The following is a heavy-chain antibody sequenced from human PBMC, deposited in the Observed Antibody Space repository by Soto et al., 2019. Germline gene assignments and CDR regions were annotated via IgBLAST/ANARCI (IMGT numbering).Heavy chain of an antibody. V-gene: IGHV1-69*19. CDR1: GGTFNTYA. CDR2: ISPMFGAA. J-gene: IGHJ4*02. Sequence: QVQLVQSGAEMKKPGSSVKVSCQSSGGTFNTYAMNWVRQAPGQGPEWMGDISPMFGAANYAPKFQGRVTITADESTGTSYMQLRSLTSEDTALYFCAREVQVHTPAFVYWGQGTLVTV. D-gene: IGHD3-10*01. CDR3: AREVQVHTPAFVY.